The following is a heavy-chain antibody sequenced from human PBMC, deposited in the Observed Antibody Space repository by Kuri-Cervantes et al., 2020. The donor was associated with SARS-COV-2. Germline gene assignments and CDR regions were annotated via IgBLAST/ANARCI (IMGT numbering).Heavy chain of an antibody. CDR3: AKRFVVPTNGTDYFDY. V-gene: IGHV3-23*01. Sequence: GGSLRLSCAASGFTFRSSHMNWVRQAPGKGLEWVSTISGSSDYTYYAESVDYAESVEGRFTISRDISKKTLYLQMHRLRAEDTAVYYCAKRFVVPTNGTDYFDYWGQGTLVTVSS. CDR2: ISGSSDYT. D-gene: IGHD3-10*01. J-gene: IGHJ4*02. CDR1: GFTFRSSH.